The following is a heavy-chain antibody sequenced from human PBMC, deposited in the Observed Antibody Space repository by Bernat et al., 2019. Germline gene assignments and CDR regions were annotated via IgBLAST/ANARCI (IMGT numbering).Heavy chain of an antibody. CDR3: ATELFDCSGGSCYSEGGY. CDR1: GYTLTELS. V-gene: IGHV1-24*01. D-gene: IGHD2-15*01. J-gene: IGHJ4*02. Sequence: VSGYTLTELSMHWVRQAPGKGLEWMGGFDPEDGETIYAQKFQGRVTMTEDTSTDTAYMELSSLRSEDTAVYYCATELFDCSGGSCYSEGGYWGQGTLVTVSS. CDR2: FDPEDGET.